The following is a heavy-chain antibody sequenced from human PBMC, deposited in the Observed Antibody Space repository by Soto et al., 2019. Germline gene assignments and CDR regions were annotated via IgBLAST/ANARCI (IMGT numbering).Heavy chain of an antibody. D-gene: IGHD2-21*02. CDR2: IYWDDDK. J-gene: IGHJ3*02. CDR1: GFSLSTSGVG. CDR3: AHREGDRDAFDI. Sequence: QITLKESGPTLVKPTQTLTLTCTFSGFSLSTSGVGVGWIRQPPGKALEWLALIYWDDDKRYSPSLKSRLTITKDTSKNQVVLTMANMDPVDTATYYCAHREGDRDAFDIWGQGTMVTVSS. V-gene: IGHV2-5*02.